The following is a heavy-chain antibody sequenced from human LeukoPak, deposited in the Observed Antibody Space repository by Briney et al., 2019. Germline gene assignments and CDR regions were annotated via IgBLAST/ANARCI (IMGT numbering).Heavy chain of an antibody. CDR3: AKTPPHTAMGPLDY. D-gene: IGHD5-18*01. V-gene: IGHV1-18*01. Sequence: GASVKVSCKASGYTFTSYGISWVRQAPGQGLEWMGWISAYNGNTNYAQKLQGRVTMTTDTSTSTAYMELRSLRSDDTAVYYCAKTPPHTAMGPLDYWGQGTLVTVSS. CDR1: GYTFTSYG. J-gene: IGHJ4*02. CDR2: ISAYNGNT.